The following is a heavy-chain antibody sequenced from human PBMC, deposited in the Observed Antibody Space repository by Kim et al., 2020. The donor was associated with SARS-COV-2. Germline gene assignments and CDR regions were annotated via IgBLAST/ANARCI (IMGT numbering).Heavy chain of an antibody. CDR3: ARGSQQWLVRGAFDI. D-gene: IGHD6-19*01. V-gene: IGHV3-30-3*01. Sequence: GGSLRLSCAASGFTFSSYAMHWVRQAPGKGLEWVAVISYDGSNKYYADSVKGRFTISRDNAKNTLYLQMNSLRAEDTAVYYCARGSQQWLVRGAFDIWGQGTMLPVSS. J-gene: IGHJ3*02. CDR1: GFTFSSYA. CDR2: ISYDGSNK.